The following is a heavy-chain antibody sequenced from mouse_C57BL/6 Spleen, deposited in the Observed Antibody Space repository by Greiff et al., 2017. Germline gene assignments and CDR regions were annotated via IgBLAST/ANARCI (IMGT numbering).Heavy chain of an antibody. Sequence: VQLQQPGAELVKPGASVTMSCKASGYTFTSYWITWVKQRPGQGLEWIGDIYPGCGSTNYNEKFKSKATLTVDTSSSTAYMQLSSLTSEDSAVYYCAREAGAELPYYFDYWGQGTTLTVSS. CDR1: GYTFTSYW. J-gene: IGHJ2*01. D-gene: IGHD5-5*01. CDR3: AREAGAELPYYFDY. CDR2: IYPGCGST. V-gene: IGHV1-55*01.